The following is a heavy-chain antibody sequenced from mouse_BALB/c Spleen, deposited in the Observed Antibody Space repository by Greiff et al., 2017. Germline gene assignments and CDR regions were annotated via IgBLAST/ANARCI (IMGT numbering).Heavy chain of an antibody. J-gene: IGHJ2*01. D-gene: IGHD4-1*02. CDR1: GFTFSSYA. Sequence: EVQGVESGGGLVKPGGSLKLSCAASGFTFSSYAMSWVRQSPEKRLEWVAEISSGGSYTYYPDTVTGRFTISRDNAKNTLYLEMSSLRSEDTAMYYCASNWDGYFDYWGQGTTLTVSS. CDR3: ASNWDGYFDY. V-gene: IGHV5-9-4*01. CDR2: ISSGGSYT.